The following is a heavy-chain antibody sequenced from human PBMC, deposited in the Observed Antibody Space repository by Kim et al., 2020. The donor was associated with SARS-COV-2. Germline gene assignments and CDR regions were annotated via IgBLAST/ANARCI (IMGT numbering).Heavy chain of an antibody. D-gene: IGHD3-10*01. CDR2: ISGSGGST. V-gene: IGHV3-23*01. J-gene: IGHJ4*02. CDR3: AKDRGTLGVWFGELSSYLEFDD. CDR1: GFTFSSYA. Sequence: GGSLRLSCAASGFTFSSYAMSWVRQAPGKGLEWVSAISGSGGSTYYADSVKGRFTISRDNSKNTLYLQMNSLRAEDTAVYYCAKDRGTLGVWFGELSSYLEFDDWGQGTVVTVSS.